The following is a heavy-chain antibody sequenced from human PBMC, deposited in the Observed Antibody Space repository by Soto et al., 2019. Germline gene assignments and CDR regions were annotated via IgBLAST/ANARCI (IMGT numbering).Heavy chain of an antibody. J-gene: IGHJ6*02. Sequence: PSETLSLTCAVYGGSFSGYYWSWIRQPPGKGLECIGEINHSGSTNYNPSLTSRVTISVGRSKNQFSLQLISVHAADTAVFYCPTEEVSQRFTKAYCGMHVCGQVTRVTASS. V-gene: IGHV4-34*01. CDR2: INHSGST. CDR1: GGSFSGYY. CDR3: PTEEVSQRFTKAYCGMHV. D-gene: IGHD1-20*01.